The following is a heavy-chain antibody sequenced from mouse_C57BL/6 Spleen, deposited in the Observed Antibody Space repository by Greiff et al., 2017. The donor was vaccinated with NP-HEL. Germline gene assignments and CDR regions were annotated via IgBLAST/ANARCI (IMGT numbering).Heavy chain of an antibody. Sequence: QVQLQQSGAELARPGASVKMSCKASGYTFTSYTMHWVKQRPGQGLEWIGYINPSSGYTTYNQKFKDKATLTADKSSSTAYMQLSSLTSEDSAVYYCARGEDYGTVAYWGQGTLVTVSA. CDR1: GYTFTSYT. CDR2: INPSSGYT. J-gene: IGHJ3*01. D-gene: IGHD1-1*01. V-gene: IGHV1-4*01. CDR3: ARGEDYGTVAY.